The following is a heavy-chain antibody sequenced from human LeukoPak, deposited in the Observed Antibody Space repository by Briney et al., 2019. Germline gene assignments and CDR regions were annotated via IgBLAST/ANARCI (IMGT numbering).Heavy chain of an antibody. D-gene: IGHD3-10*01. V-gene: IGHV3-30*09. Sequence: GTSLRLSCTVSGFTFSSFPMHWVRQAPGKGLDWVALISYDGYETYYADSVEGRFAISRDNSKNTLYLQMNTLRPEDTAVYYCARESINMVRGVPDYWGQGTLVAVSS. CDR2: ISYDGYET. CDR3: ARESINMVRGVPDY. CDR1: GFTFSSFP. J-gene: IGHJ4*02.